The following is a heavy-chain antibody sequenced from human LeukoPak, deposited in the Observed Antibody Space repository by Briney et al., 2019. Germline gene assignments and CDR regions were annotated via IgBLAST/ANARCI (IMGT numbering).Heavy chain of an antibody. D-gene: IGHD3-22*01. Sequence: SETLSLTCAVYGGSFSGYYWSWIRQPPGKGLEWIGEINHSGSTNYNPSLKSRVTISVDTSKNQFSLKLSSVTAADTAVYYCARSIKRPYYYDNSGYRALGYWGQGTLVTVSS. J-gene: IGHJ4*02. CDR1: GGSFSGYY. CDR3: ARSIKRPYYYDNSGYRALGY. V-gene: IGHV4-34*01. CDR2: INHSGST.